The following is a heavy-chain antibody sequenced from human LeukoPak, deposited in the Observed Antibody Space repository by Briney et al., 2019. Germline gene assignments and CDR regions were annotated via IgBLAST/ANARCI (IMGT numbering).Heavy chain of an antibody. Sequence: SETLSLTCTVSGGSISSYYWSWIRQPPGKGLEWIGYIYYRGSTNYNPSLKSRVTISVDTSKNQFSLKLSSVTAADTAVYYCASHGSITAAGFDYWGQGTLVTVSS. D-gene: IGHD6-13*01. CDR1: GGSISSYY. CDR3: ASHGSITAAGFDY. V-gene: IGHV4-59*01. J-gene: IGHJ4*02. CDR2: IYYRGST.